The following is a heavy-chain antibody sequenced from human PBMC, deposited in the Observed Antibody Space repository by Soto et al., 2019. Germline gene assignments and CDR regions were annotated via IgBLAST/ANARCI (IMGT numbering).Heavy chain of an antibody. CDR3: ARVPSVSEDAFDI. J-gene: IGHJ3*02. CDR1: GYSFTSYW. V-gene: IGHV5-51*01. D-gene: IGHD4-4*01. CDR2: IYPGDSDT. Sequence: GESLKISCKGSGYSFTSYWIGWVRQMPGKGLEWMGIIYPGDSDTRYSPSFLGQVTISADKSISTAYLQWSSLKASDTAMYYCARVPSVSEDAFDIWGQGTMVTVSS.